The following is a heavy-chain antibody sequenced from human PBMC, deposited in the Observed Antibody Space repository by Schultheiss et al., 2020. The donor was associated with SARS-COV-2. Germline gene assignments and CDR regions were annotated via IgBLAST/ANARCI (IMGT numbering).Heavy chain of an antibody. CDR2: INPNSGGT. CDR3: ARGSYYYYGMDV. Sequence: ASVKVSCKASGYTFTGYYMHWVRQAPGQGLEWMGWINPNSGGTNYAQKFQGWVTMTRDTSISSAYIELSRLRSDDTAVYYCARGSYYYYGMDVWCQGTTVTVSS. CDR1: GYTFTGYY. D-gene: IGHD3-10*01. V-gene: IGHV1-2*04. J-gene: IGHJ6*02.